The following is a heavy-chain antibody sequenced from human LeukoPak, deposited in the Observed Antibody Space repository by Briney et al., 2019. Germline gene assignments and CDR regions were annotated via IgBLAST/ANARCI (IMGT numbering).Heavy chain of an antibody. D-gene: IGHD4-17*01. Sequence: GGSLRLSCTVSGFTFRNYWKAWARQAPGKGLEWVSNIRGDEGDKNSVDSVKGRFTISRDNAKKSLYLQMNSLRVEDTAVYYCARDVGGALDYWGQGTLVTVSS. CDR3: ARDVGGALDY. J-gene: IGHJ4*02. CDR1: GFTFRNYW. V-gene: IGHV3-7*03. CDR2: IRGDEGDK.